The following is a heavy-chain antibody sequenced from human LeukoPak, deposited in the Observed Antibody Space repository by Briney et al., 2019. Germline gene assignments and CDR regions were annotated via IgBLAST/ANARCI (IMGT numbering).Heavy chain of an antibody. Sequence: RPGGSLRLXCAASGFTFSSYAMSWVRQAPGKELEWVSAISGSGGSTYYADSVKGRFTISRDNSKNTLYLQMNSLRAEDTAVYYCAKDHCSSTSCPLDYWGQGTLVTVSS. CDR3: AKDHCSSTSCPLDY. D-gene: IGHD2-2*01. CDR2: ISGSGGST. CDR1: GFTFSSYA. J-gene: IGHJ4*02. V-gene: IGHV3-23*01.